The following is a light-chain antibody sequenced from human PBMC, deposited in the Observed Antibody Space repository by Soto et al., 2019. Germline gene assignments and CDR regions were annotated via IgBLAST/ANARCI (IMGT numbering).Light chain of an antibody. CDR1: QSVNSN. CDR3: QEYNTWPWT. Sequence: ETLMTQSPATLSVSPGERATISCRASQSVNSNLAWYQQKLGQAPRVLIYGASTRATGIPARFTGSGSGTEFILTSTSLQSEDSAVYYCQEYNTWPWTFGPGTKVEFK. J-gene: IGKJ1*01. CDR2: GAS. V-gene: IGKV3-15*01.